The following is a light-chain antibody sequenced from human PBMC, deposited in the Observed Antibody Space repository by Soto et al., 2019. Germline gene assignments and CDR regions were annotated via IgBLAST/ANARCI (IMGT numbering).Light chain of an antibody. CDR3: SSYAGSLTMV. Sequence: QSALTQPRSVSGSPRQSVTISCTGTSSDVGGYNSVSWYQQYPGKAPQIMIYDVTKRPSGVPDRFSGSKSGNTASLTISGLQAEDEADYYCSSYAGSLTMVFGGGTQLTVL. CDR1: SSDVGGYNS. J-gene: IGLJ3*02. V-gene: IGLV2-11*01. CDR2: DVT.